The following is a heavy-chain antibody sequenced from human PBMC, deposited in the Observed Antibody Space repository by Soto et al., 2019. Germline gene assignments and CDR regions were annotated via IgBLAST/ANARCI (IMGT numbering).Heavy chain of an antibody. CDR3: AKAYFVWSSEQPYYFDY. V-gene: IGHV3-23*01. Sequence: PGGSLRLSCAASGFTFGNYAMTWVRQGPGKGLEWVSGISGSGGRSYYADSVKGRFTISRDNSKSTLYLQMNSLRAEDTAVYYCAKAYFVWSSEQPYYFDYWGQGTLVTSPQ. CDR2: ISGSGGRS. J-gene: IGHJ4*02. CDR1: GFTFGNYA. D-gene: IGHD3-16*01.